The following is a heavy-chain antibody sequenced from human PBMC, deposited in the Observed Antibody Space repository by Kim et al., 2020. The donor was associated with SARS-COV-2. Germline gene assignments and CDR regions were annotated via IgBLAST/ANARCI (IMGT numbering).Heavy chain of an antibody. D-gene: IGHD3-10*01. J-gene: IGHJ6*02. CDR1: AFTVSSNY. CDR3: ARDYMVLGGHYYYYGMEV. V-gene: IGHV3-53*04. CDR2: MYIGDST. Sequence: GGSLRLSCAASAFTVSSNYVYWVCQAPSLGLGWGSVMYIGDSTYYADYVTGLFPISRHNSKNTRYLQMNRLRAEDTAVYDCARDYMVLGGHYYYYGMEVWSQWTTVT.